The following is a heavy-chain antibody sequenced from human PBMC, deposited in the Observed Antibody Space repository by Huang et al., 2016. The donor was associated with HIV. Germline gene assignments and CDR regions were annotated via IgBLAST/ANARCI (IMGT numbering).Heavy chain of an antibody. CDR3: VRDPRIQSWLNYFDY. CDR1: GFTFSSYW. Sequence: EVQLVESGGGLVQPGGSLRLSCAASGFTFSSYWMHWVRQAPGKGRGWVSRINSDGGSSGYSYSVKGRVTISRDNAKNTLYLQMNSLRADDTAVYYCVRDPRIQSWLNYFDYWGQGTLVSVSS. J-gene: IGHJ4*02. CDR2: INSDGGSS. D-gene: IGHD3-22*01. V-gene: IGHV3-74*01.